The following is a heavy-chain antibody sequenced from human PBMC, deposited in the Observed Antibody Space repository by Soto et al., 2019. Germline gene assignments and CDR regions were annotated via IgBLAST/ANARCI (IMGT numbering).Heavy chain of an antibody. V-gene: IGHV3-7*05. D-gene: IGHD1-26*01. CDR3: ARHHSGSDYFDH. CDR2: MNQDGSEK. J-gene: IGHJ4*02. Sequence: EVQLVESGGGLVQPGGSLRLSCSASGFMFRNYWMTWVRQAPGQGLEWVANMNQDGSEKYYVDSVRGRFTISRDNAGNSLFLQMDSLRVDDTAVYYCARHHSGSDYFDHWGQGTLVTVSS. CDR1: GFMFRNYW.